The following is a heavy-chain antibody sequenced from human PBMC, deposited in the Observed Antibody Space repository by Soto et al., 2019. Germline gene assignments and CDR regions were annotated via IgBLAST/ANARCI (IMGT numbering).Heavy chain of an antibody. CDR1: GFTVSSRY. CDR2: IYSGGST. D-gene: IGHD3-3*01. V-gene: IGHV3-66*01. Sequence: PGGSLRLSCAASGFTVSSRYMSWVRQAPGKGLEWVSVIYSGGSTYYADSVQGRFTISRDSSKNTLYLQMNSLRSEDTAVYYCARDGPLPFGVVIVNWFDPWGQGTLVTVSS. J-gene: IGHJ5*02. CDR3: ARDGPLPFGVVIVNWFDP.